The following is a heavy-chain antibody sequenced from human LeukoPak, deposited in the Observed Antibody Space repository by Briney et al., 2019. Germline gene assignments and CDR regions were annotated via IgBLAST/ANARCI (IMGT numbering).Heavy chain of an antibody. CDR3: AREVGNTVTTLGAFDI. V-gene: IGHV1-18*01. CDR1: GYTFTSYG. Sequence: GASVKVSCKASGYTFTSYGISWVRQAPGQGLEWMGWISAYNVNTNYSQKLQGRVTMTTDTSTSTAYMELRRLRSDDTAVYYCAREVGNTVTTLGAFDIWGQGTMVTVSS. J-gene: IGHJ3*02. CDR2: ISAYNVNT. D-gene: IGHD4-17*01.